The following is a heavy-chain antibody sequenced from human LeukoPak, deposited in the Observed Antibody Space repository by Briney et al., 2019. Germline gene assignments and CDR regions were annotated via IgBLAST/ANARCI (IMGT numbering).Heavy chain of an antibody. CDR2: IIPIFGTA. CDR1: GGTFSSYA. D-gene: IGHD2-15*01. J-gene: IGHJ4*02. V-gene: IGHV1-69*13. Sequence: GASAKVSCKASGGTFSSYAISWVRQAPGQGLEWMGGIIPIFGTANYAQKFQGRVTITADESTSTAYMELSSLRSEDTAVYYCARSCSGGSCWENYFDYWGQGTLVTVSS. CDR3: ARSCSGGSCWENYFDY.